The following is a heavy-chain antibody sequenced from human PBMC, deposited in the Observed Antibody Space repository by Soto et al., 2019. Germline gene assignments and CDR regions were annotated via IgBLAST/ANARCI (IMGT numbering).Heavy chain of an antibody. Sequence: EAQLEESGGGLVQPGGSLKLSCAASGFTFGNYWMHWVRQAPGRGLVWVSRIHIDGSFTSYADSVKGRFTMSRDNSKKRLFLQMNSLRAEDTAVYYCARAGLSTGHYYGMDVWGQGTTVTVSS. CDR1: GFTFGNYW. CDR2: IHIDGSFT. J-gene: IGHJ6*02. V-gene: IGHV3-74*01. D-gene: IGHD4-4*01. CDR3: ARAGLSTGHYYGMDV.